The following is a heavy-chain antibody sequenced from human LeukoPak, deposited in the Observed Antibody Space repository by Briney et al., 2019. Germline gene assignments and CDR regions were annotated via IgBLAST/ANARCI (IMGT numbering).Heavy chain of an antibody. D-gene: IGHD3-22*01. Sequence: GGSLRLSCAASGFTFSSSSMNWVRQAPGKGLEWVSYISTSSSTIYYADSVKGRFTISRDNSKNTLYLQMNSLRAEDTAVFYCAKDSSVFHYDSRNFDYWGQGTLVTVSS. J-gene: IGHJ4*02. V-gene: IGHV3-48*01. CDR2: ISTSSSTI. CDR3: AKDSSVFHYDSRNFDY. CDR1: GFTFSSSS.